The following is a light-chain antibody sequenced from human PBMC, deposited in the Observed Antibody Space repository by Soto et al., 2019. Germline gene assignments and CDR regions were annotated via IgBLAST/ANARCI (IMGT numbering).Light chain of an antibody. V-gene: IGLV2-14*01. CDR1: SSDVGDYNY. CDR2: DVS. Sequence: QYVLTQPASVSGSPGQSITISCTGTSSDVGDYNYVSWYQQHPGKAPKVMIYDVSNRPSGVSNRFSGSKSGNTASLTISGLQAEDEADYYCSSYTSSSTLVFGTGTKLTVL. J-gene: IGLJ1*01. CDR3: SSYTSSSTLV.